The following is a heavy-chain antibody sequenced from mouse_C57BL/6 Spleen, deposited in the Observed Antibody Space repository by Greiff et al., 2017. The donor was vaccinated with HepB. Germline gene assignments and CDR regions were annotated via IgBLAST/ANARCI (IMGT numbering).Heavy chain of an antibody. CDR3: ARGSYDYDGWFAY. D-gene: IGHD2-4*01. Sequence: VQLQQSGPGLVKPSQSLSLTCSVTGYSITSGYYWNWIRQFPGNQLEWMGYISYDGSNNYNPSLKNRISITRDTSKNQFFLKLNSVTTEDTATYYCARGSYDYDGWFAYWGQGTLVTVSA. J-gene: IGHJ3*01. CDR2: ISYDGSN. V-gene: IGHV3-6*01. CDR1: GYSITSGYY.